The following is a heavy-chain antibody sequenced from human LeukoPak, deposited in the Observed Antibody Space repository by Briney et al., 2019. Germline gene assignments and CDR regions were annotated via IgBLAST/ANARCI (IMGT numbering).Heavy chain of an antibody. CDR1: GYSFTDYY. CDR3: ARADRLHGGPYLIGP. V-gene: IGHV1-2*02. D-gene: IGHD2-21*01. CDR2: INPNSGGT. Sequence: PWASVKVSCKTSGYSFTDYYMHWVRQAPGQGLEWMGWINPNSGGTSSAQKFQGRVTMTRDTSISTVYMEVSWLTSDDTPIYYCARADRLHGGPYLIGPWGQGTLVTVSS. J-gene: IGHJ5*02.